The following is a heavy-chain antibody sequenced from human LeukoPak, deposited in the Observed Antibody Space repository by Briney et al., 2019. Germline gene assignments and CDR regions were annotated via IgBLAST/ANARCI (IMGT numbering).Heavy chain of an antibody. J-gene: IGHJ4*02. V-gene: IGHV3-74*01. Sequence: HSGGSLRLSCAASGFTFSSYWMHWVRQAPGKGLVWVSRSNSDGSSTSYADSVKGRFTISRDNARNTLYLQMNSLRAEDMAVYYCARALDGSGSRSLDYWGQGTLVTVSS. CDR1: GFTFSSYW. CDR2: SNSDGSST. D-gene: IGHD3-10*01. CDR3: ARALDGSGSRSLDY.